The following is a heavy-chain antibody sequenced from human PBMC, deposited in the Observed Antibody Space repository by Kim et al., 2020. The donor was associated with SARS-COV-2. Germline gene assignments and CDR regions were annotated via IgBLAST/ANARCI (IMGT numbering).Heavy chain of an antibody. J-gene: IGHJ4*02. CDR1: GFTFSSYA. V-gene: IGHV3-23*01. D-gene: IGHD1-1*01. CDR3: AKNRQLERQKTGDYYFDY. CDR2: ISGSGGST. Sequence: GGSLRLSCAASGFTFSSYAMSWVRQAPGKGLEWVSAISGSGGSTYYADSVKGRFTISRDNSKNTLYLQMNSLRAEDTAVYYCAKNRQLERQKTGDYYFDYWGQGTLLTVSS.